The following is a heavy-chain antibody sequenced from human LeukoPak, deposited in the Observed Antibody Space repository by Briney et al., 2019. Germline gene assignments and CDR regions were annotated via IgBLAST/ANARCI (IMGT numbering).Heavy chain of an antibody. J-gene: IGHJ6*04. CDR3: ASNTVTTRGSYYYGMDV. Sequence: GRSLRVSCAASGFTFSSYAMHWVRQAPGKGLEWVAVISYDGSNKYYAGSVKGRFTISRDNSKNTLYLQMNSLRAEDTAVYYCASNTVTTRGSYYYGMDVWGKGTTVTVSS. V-gene: IGHV3-30*04. CDR2: ISYDGSNK. D-gene: IGHD4-17*01. CDR1: GFTFSSYA.